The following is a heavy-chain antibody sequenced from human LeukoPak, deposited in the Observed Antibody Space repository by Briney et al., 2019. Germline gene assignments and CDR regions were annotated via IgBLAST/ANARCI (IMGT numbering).Heavy chain of an antibody. J-gene: IGHJ4*02. CDR1: GFTFSTYA. V-gene: IGHV3-23*01. CDR2: VTGNGIHT. D-gene: IGHD6-19*01. Sequence: PGGSLRLSCAASGFTFSTYAMSWVRQAPGKRLEWVSGVTGNGIHTWYADSVKGRFTISRDNSKNTLHLQMSSLRVDDTAVYYCAKDRNGWPTNFDSWGQGTLVTVSA. CDR3: AKDRNGWPTNFDS.